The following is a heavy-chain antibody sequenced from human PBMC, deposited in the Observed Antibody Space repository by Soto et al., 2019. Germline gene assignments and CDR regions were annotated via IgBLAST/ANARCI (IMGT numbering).Heavy chain of an antibody. D-gene: IGHD2-8*02. CDR1: GGSFSGYY. J-gene: IGHJ4*02. CDR3: ARDKITGLFDS. CDR2: INHSGST. V-gene: IGHV4-34*01. Sequence: QVQLQQWGAGLLKPSETLSLTCAVYGGSFSGYYWTWIRQPPGTGLEWIGEINHSGSTNYNPSLNSRVTISVDTSNNQFSLKLTSVTAADTAVYYCARDKITGLFDSWGQGTLVTVSS.